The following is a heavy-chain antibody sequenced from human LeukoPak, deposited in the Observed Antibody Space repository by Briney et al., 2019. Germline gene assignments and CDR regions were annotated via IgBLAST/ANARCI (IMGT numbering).Heavy chain of an antibody. CDR3: ARGSSSWYLDRFDY. CDR1: GYTFTIYG. D-gene: IGHD6-13*01. J-gene: IGHJ4*02. CDR2: ISAYNGNT. Sequence: ASVTVSCKASGYTFTIYGISWVRQAPGQGLEWMGWISAYNGNTNYAQKLQGRVTMTTDTSTSTAYMELRSLRSDDTAVYYCARGSSSWYLDRFDYWGQGTLVTVSS. V-gene: IGHV1-18*01.